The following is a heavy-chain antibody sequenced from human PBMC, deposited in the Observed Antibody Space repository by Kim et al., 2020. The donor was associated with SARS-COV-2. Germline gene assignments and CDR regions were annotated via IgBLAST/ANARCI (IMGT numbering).Heavy chain of an antibody. J-gene: IGHJ4*02. CDR3: VAWGGSHRGFDY. CDR1: GFTFSSYA. Sequence: GGSLRLSCAASGFTFSSYAMSWVRQAPGKGLEWVSAISGSGGSTYYADSVKGRFTISRDNSKNTLYLQMNSLRAEDTAVYYTVAWGGSHRGFDYWGQGTLVTVSS. CDR2: ISGSGGST. D-gene: IGHD1-26*01. V-gene: IGHV3-23*01.